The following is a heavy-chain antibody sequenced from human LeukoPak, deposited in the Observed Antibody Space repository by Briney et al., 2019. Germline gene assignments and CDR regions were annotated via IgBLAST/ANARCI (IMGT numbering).Heavy chain of an antibody. Sequence: GESLKISCNASAYRFTSYWIGWVRQMPRKGLEWMGINYSDDSDTRYSPSFQGQVTISADKSITTAYLQWSSLKASDTAMYYCAREEYGNVDYWGEGNLVTVSS. J-gene: IGHJ4*02. CDR2: NYSDDSDT. V-gene: IGHV5-51*01. CDR1: AYRFTSYW. CDR3: AREEYGNVDY. D-gene: IGHD6-6*01.